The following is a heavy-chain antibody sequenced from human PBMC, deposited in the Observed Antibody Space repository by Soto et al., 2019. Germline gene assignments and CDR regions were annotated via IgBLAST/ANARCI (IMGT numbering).Heavy chain of an antibody. D-gene: IGHD5-12*01. CDR2: IIPIFGTA. J-gene: IGHJ4*02. CDR1: GGTFSSYA. V-gene: IGHV1-69*01. CDR3: AFRGEMATITLEWREDY. Sequence: QVQLVQSGAEVKKPGSSVKVSCKASGGTFSSYAISWVRQAPGQGLEWMGGIIPIFGTANYAQKFQGRVTITADESTSTAYMELSSLRSEDTAVYYCAFRGEMATITLEWREDYWGQGTLVTVSS.